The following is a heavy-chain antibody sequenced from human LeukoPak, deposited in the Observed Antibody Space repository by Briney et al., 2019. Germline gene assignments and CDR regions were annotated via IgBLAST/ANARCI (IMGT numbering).Heavy chain of an antibody. J-gene: IGHJ6*02. Sequence: PSETLSLTCAVYGGSFSGYYWSWISQPPGKGLEWIGEINHSGSTNYNPSLKSRVTISVDTSKNQFSLKLSSVTAADTAVYYCASQDDSYYYYYGMDVWGQGTTVTVSS. V-gene: IGHV4-34*01. D-gene: IGHD2-15*01. CDR2: INHSGST. CDR1: GGSFSGYY. CDR3: ASQDDSYYYYYGMDV.